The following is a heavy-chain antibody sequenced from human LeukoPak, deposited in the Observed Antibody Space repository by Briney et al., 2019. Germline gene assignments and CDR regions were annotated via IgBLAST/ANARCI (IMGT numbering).Heavy chain of an antibody. CDR2: INHSGST. Sequence: SETLSLTCAVYGGSFSGYYWSWIRQPPGKGLEWMGEINHSGSTNYNPSLKSRVTISVDTSKNQFSLKLSSVTAADTGVYYCARGGVRYYFDYWGERTLVTVSS. V-gene: IGHV4-34*01. CDR3: ARGGVRYYFDY. CDR1: GGSFSGYY. J-gene: IGHJ4*02. D-gene: IGHD4-17*01.